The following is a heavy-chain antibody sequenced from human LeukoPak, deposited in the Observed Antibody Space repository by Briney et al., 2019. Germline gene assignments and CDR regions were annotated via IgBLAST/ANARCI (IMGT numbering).Heavy chain of an antibody. CDR2: IKSETDGGTT. Sequence: GGSLRLSCAASGFIFSNAWMSWVRQAPGKGLEWVGRIKSETDGGTTDYAAPVKGRFTISRDDSKSTLFLQMNSLISEDTAVYYCTMNKDSWGQGTLVTVSS. D-gene: IGHD1/OR15-1a*01. CDR1: GFIFSNAW. V-gene: IGHV3-15*01. CDR3: TMNKDS. J-gene: IGHJ4*02.